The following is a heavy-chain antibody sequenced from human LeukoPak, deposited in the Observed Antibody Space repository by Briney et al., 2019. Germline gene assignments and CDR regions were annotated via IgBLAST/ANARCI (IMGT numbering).Heavy chain of an antibody. CDR3: ARDSPTAAEGYYYYGMDV. J-gene: IGHJ6*02. CDR1: GFTFSTYA. D-gene: IGHD6-13*01. CDR2: ISGISRHI. V-gene: IGHV3-23*01. Sequence: GGPLRLSCAASGFTFSTYAMSWVRQAPGKGLEWVSIISGISRHIYYADSVKGRFTISRDNSKNTLYLQMTSLRAEDTAVYYCARDSPTAAEGYYYYGMDVWGQGTTVTVSS.